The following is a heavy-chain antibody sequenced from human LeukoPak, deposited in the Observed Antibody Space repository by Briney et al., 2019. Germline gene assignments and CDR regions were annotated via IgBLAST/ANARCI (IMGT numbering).Heavy chain of an antibody. D-gene: IGHD3-9*01. CDR3: ARARYYDILTGIDY. CDR1: GVTFSDYY. V-gene: IGHV3-11*05. J-gene: IGHJ4*02. CDR2: ISSSSSYT. Sequence: PVGSLRRSCAASGVTFSDYYMSWSRQAPVKGMKWVSYISSSSSYTNYADSVKGRFTISRDNAKNSLCLQMNSLRAEDTAVYYCARARYYDILTGIDYLGQGTLVTVSS.